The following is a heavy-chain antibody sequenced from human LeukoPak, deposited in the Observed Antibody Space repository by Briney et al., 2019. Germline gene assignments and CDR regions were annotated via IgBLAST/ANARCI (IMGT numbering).Heavy chain of an antibody. Sequence: GSLRLSCAASGFTFSSYAMSWVRQAPGQGLEWVSAISGSGGSTYYADSVKGRFTISRDNSKNTLYLQMNSLRAEDTAVYYCAKALVRGVIIKNYFDYWGLGTLVTVSS. D-gene: IGHD3-10*01. CDR1: GFTFSSYA. CDR2: ISGSGGST. CDR3: AKALVRGVIIKNYFDY. J-gene: IGHJ4*02. V-gene: IGHV3-23*01.